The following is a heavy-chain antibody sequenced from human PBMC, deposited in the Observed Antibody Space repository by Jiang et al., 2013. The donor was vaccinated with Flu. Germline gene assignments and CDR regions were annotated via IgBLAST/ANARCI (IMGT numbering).Heavy chain of an antibody. Sequence: KPTQTLTLTCSFSGFSFRNTGVGVAWIRQPPGKTLEWLALLYWNDDKRYSPSLKNRLTIAKDTPKNQVVLTLTNMDPVDTATYYCAHRFTTRDYYGSSGSHFDYWGQGVLVTVSS. V-gene: IGHV2-5*01. J-gene: IGHJ4*02. D-gene: IGHD3-10*01. CDR1: GFSFRNTGVG. CDR3: AHRFTTRDYYGSSGSHFDY. CDR2: LYWNDDK.